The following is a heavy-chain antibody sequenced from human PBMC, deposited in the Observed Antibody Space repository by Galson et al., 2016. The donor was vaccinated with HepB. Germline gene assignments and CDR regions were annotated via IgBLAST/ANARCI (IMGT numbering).Heavy chain of an antibody. D-gene: IGHD3-3*01. CDR3: AHPPVRDYDFWGGFYGGGDYFYY. J-gene: IGHJ4*02. Sequence: PALVKPTQTLTLTCTFSGFSLSTSGVGVGWIRQPPGKALEWLAVIYWNDDKHYSPSLMNRLTIAKDTSKSQVVLTMTNMDPVDTATYYCAHPPVRDYDFWGGFYGGGDYFYYGGQGTRSPSPQ. CDR2: IYWNDDK. V-gene: IGHV2-5*01. CDR1: GFSLSTSGVG.